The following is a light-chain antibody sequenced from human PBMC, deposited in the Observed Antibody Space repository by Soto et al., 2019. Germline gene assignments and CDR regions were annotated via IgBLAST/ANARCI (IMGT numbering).Light chain of an antibody. CDR1: SSDVGSYNL. CDR2: EGS. CDR3: SSYTSSSTRV. V-gene: IGLV2-14*02. J-gene: IGLJ1*01. Sequence: QSALTQPASVSGSPGQSTAISCTGTSSDVGSYNLVSWYQQHPGKAPKLMIYEGSKRPSGVSNRFSGSKSGNTASLTISGLQAEDEADYYCSSYTSSSTRVFGTGTKVTVL.